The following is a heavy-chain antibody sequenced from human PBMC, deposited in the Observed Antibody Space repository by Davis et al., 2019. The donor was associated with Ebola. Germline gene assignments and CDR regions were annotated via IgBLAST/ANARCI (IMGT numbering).Heavy chain of an antibody. J-gene: IGHJ4*02. CDR1: GFTFSNYA. CDR3: AKDRYSGIYYGFFDY. Sequence: PGGSLRLSCAASGFTFSNYAMTWVRQAPGKGLEWVSTISNSNGNTYYADSVRGRFTISRDNSKNTLYLQMNSLRAEDTAVYYCAKDRYSGIYYGFFDYWGQGTLVTVSS. D-gene: IGHD1-26*01. V-gene: IGHV3-23*01. CDR2: ISNSNGNT.